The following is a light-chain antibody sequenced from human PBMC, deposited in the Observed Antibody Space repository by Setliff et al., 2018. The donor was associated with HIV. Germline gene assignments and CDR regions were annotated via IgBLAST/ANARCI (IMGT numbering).Light chain of an antibody. CDR2: ANS. CDR1: TSYFRLNT. V-gene: IGLV1-44*01. J-gene: IGLJ2*01. Sequence: QSALTPPPSASGAPGQRVTNSCSGSTSYFRLNTVNWYQHVLRTATKPLIYANSQRPSGVPDRFSGSKSATSASLAISGLQFEDEADYYCAAWDDRLNGPVFGGGTK. CDR3: AAWDDRLNGPV.